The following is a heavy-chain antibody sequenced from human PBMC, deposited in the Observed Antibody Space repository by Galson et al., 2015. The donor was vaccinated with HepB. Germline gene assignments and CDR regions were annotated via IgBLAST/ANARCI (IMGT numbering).Heavy chain of an antibody. J-gene: IGHJ5*02. CDR3: ATDRSNYRITSFCFDP. D-gene: IGHD4-11*01. Sequence: SLRLSCAAPGLTFSNYDIHWVRQAPGKGLEWVAVMWYDGSNKYYADSVKGRFTISRDNSKNTLFLQMNSLRAEDTAEYYCATDRSNYRITSFCFDPWGQGTLVTVSS. CDR2: MWYDGSNK. V-gene: IGHV3-33*01. CDR1: GLTFSNYD.